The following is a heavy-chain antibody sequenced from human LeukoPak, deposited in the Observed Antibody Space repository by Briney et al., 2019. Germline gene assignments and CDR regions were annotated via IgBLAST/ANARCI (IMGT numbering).Heavy chain of an antibody. Sequence: SETLSLTCAVYGGSFSGYYWSWIRQPPGKGLEWIGEINHSGSTNYNPSLKSRVTISVDTSKNQFSLKLSSVTAADTAVYYCARWYYYDSSGYRNLLDYWGQGTLVTVSS. CDR3: ARWYYYDSSGYRNLLDY. J-gene: IGHJ4*02. CDR2: INHSGST. V-gene: IGHV4-34*01. CDR1: GGSFSGYY. D-gene: IGHD3-22*01.